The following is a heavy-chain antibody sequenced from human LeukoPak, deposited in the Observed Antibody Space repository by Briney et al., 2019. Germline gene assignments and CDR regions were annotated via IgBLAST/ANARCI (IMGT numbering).Heavy chain of an antibody. CDR1: GGSFSGYY. CDR3: ARGPCSGGSCLWYFDY. V-gene: IGHV4-34*01. D-gene: IGHD2-15*01. CDR2: INHSGST. J-gene: IGHJ4*02. Sequence: SETLSLTCTVSGGSFSGYYWSWIRQPPGKGLEWIGEINHSGSTNYNPSLKSRVTISVDTSKNQFSLKLSSVTAADTAVYYCARGPCSGGSCLWYFDYWGQGTLVTVSS.